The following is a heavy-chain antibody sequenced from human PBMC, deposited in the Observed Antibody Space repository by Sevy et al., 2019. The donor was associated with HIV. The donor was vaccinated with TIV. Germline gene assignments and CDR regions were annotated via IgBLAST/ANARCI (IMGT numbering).Heavy chain of an antibody. V-gene: IGHV1-69*13. CDR1: GGTCSNYP. CDR2: IIPIFGTT. D-gene: IGHD1-7*01. Sequence: ASVKVSRKASGGTCSNYPLSWVRQAPGQGLDWMGGIIPIFGTTNLAQTFQGRVTITADHSRSTAYMKLSSLGAADTAVYYCARTPLLTIPGTTDVYFDNWGQGTLVTVSS. CDR3: ARTPLLTIPGTTDVYFDN. J-gene: IGHJ4*02.